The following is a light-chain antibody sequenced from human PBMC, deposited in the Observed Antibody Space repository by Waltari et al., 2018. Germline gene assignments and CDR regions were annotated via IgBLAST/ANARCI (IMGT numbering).Light chain of an antibody. V-gene: IGKV1-39*01. CDR2: TTS. J-gene: IGKJ3*01. Sequence: DIQMTQSPSSLSASVGGRVTFTCRASQNISPYLNWYQQKPGKAPKLLIYTTSILQSGVPSRFSGSGSGTDFTLTISSLQPEDFATYFCQQSYSTQFTFGPGTKIDIK. CDR1: QNISPY. CDR3: QQSYSTQFT.